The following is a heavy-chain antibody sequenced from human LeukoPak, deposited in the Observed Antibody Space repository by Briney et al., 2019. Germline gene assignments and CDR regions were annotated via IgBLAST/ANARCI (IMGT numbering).Heavy chain of an antibody. J-gene: IGHJ4*02. V-gene: IGHV3-23*01. CDR1: GFTFSSYA. CDR2: ISGSGGST. CDR3: ATGGGYSYGYKRDYFDY. Sequence: GGSLRLSCAAPGFTFSSYAMSWVRQAPGKGLEWVSAISGSGGSTYYADSVKGRFTTSRDNSKNTLYLQMNSLRAEDTAVYYCATGGGYSYGYKRDYFDYWGQGTLVTVSS. D-gene: IGHD5-18*01.